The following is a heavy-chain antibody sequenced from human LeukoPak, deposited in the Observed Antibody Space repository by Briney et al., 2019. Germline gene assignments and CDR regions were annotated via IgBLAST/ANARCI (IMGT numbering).Heavy chain of an antibody. D-gene: IGHD3-10*01. Sequence: GGSLRLSCVVSGFTFSSEWRSRVRQAPGKGLEWVANIKQDGSEKYYVDSVKGRFTISRDNTKNSLYLQMNSLRAEDTAVYYCAREQGRLFDYWGQGTLVTVSS. CDR3: AREQGRLFDY. CDR1: GFTFSSEW. CDR2: IKQDGSEK. V-gene: IGHV3-7*03. J-gene: IGHJ4*02.